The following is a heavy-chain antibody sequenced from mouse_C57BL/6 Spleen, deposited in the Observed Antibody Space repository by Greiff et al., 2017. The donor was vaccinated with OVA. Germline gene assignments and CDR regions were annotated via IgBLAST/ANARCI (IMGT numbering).Heavy chain of an antibody. Sequence: QVQLQQSGAELVRPGASVTLSCKASGYTFTDYEMHWVKQTPVHGLEWIGAIDPETGGTAYNQKFKGKAILTADKSSSTAYMELRSLTSEDSAVYYCTRSEGFITTVYYYAMDYWGQGASVTVSS. J-gene: IGHJ4*01. CDR3: TRSEGFITTVYYYAMDY. CDR1: GYTFTDYE. D-gene: IGHD1-1*01. V-gene: IGHV1-15*01. CDR2: IDPETGGT.